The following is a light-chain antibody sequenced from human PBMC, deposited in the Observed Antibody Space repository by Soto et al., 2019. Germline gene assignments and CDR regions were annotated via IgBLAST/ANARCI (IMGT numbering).Light chain of an antibody. Sequence: QSVLTQPPSASGTPGQRVTISCSGSSSNIGSNSVSWYQQVPGTAPKLLMYNDNERPSGVPDRFSASKSGTSASLAISGLQSQDEADSYCTTWDDSLNGLVFGGGTKLTVL. V-gene: IGLV1-44*01. CDR1: SSNIGSNS. J-gene: IGLJ2*01. CDR2: NDN. CDR3: TTWDDSLNGLV.